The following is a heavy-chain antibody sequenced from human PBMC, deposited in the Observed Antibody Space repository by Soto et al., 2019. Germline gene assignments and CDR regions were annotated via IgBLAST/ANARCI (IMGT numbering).Heavy chain of an antibody. CDR3: ARGGEIVVVVSTTGRYFDC. CDR1: GGSFSGYY. Sequence: QVQLQQWGAGLLKPSETLSLTCAVYGGSFSGYYWTWIRQPPGKGLEWIGEINHSGSTNYNPTLKSRVTISVDTSKNQFSLKLSSVTAADTAVYYCARGGEIVVVVSTTGRYFDCWGQGTLVTVSS. D-gene: IGHD2-15*01. CDR2: INHSGST. V-gene: IGHV4-34*01. J-gene: IGHJ4*02.